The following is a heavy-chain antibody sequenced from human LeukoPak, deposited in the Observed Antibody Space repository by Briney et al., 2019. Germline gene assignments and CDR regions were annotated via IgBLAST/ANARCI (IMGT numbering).Heavy chain of an antibody. V-gene: IGHV5-51*01. Sequence: LRESLKISCKASGYSFTNYWIGWVRQMPGKGLEWMAIIYPGDSATRYSPSFQGQVTISADKSISTAYLQWSSLEASDSAMYYCARRLRLRSTDYYFDYWGQGTLVTVSS. CDR1: GYSFTNYW. J-gene: IGHJ4*02. CDR2: IYPGDSAT. CDR3: ARRLRLRSTDYYFDY. D-gene: IGHD4-17*01.